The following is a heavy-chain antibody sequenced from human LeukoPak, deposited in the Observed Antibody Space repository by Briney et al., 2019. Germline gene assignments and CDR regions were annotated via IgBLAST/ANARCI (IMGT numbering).Heavy chain of an antibody. CDR3: ARAKTGAWQLAFDY. CDR1: GFTVSYNY. V-gene: IGHV3-66*01. J-gene: IGHJ4*02. Sequence: GGSLRLSCAASGFTVSYNYMSWVRQAPGKGLEWVSVIYSGASTYYADSVKGRFTISRDNSKNTLYLQMNSLRAEDTAVYYCARAKTGAWQLAFDYWGQGTLVTVSS. CDR2: IYSGAST. D-gene: IGHD6-6*01.